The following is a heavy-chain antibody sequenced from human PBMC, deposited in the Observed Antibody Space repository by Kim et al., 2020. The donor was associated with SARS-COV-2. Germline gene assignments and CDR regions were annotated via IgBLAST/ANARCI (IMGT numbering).Heavy chain of an antibody. Sequence: GGSLRLSCAASGFTVSSNYMSWVRQAPGKGLEWVSVIYSGGSTYYADSVKGRFTISRDNSKNTLYLQMNSLRAEDTAVYYCARGPPHIVVVTAILYFDYWGQGTLVTVSS. J-gene: IGHJ4*02. V-gene: IGHV3-66*01. CDR1: GFTVSSNY. CDR2: IYSGGST. CDR3: ARGPPHIVVVTAILYFDY. D-gene: IGHD2-21*02.